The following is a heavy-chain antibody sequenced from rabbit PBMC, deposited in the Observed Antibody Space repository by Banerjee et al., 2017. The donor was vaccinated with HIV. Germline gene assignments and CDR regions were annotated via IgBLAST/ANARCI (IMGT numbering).Heavy chain of an antibody. CDR1: GFSLSSYD. D-gene: IGHD4-1*01. J-gene: IGHJ4*01. CDR2: IKSNTGNT. V-gene: IGHV1S40*01. Sequence: QSLEASGGDLVTPGASLTLTCKVSGFSLSSYDLSWVRQAPGKGLGWIACIKSNTGNTVYASWAKGPFTISKTSSTTVTLQMTSLTAADTATYFCARDLAGVIGWNFNLWGQGTLVTVS. CDR3: ARDLAGVIGWNFNL.